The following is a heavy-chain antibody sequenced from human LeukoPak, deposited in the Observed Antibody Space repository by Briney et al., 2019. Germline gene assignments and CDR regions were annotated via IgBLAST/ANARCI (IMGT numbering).Heavy chain of an antibody. CDR2: INPNSGGT. J-gene: IGHJ4*02. CDR1: GYTFTGNY. CDR3: AKSSVGTSGGSFDY. D-gene: IGHD3-16*01. V-gene: IGHV1-2*02. Sequence: ASVKVSCKASGYTFTGNYMHWVRQAPGQGLEWMGWINPNSGGTKFAQEFQGRVAMTGDMSTNTAFTELYRLESDDTAVYYCAKSSVGTSGGSFDYWGQGTLVSVSS.